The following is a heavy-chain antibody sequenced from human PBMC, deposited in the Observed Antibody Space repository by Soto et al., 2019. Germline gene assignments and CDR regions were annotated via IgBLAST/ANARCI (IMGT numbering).Heavy chain of an antibody. V-gene: IGHV3-11*06. CDR3: ARDSRMVVAATYYYYGMDV. D-gene: IGHD2-15*01. Sequence: GGSLRLSCVASGFTFSDYYMSWIRQAPGKGLEWVSYISSSSSYTNYADSVKGRFTISRDNAKNSLYLQMNSLRSEDTAVYYCARDSRMVVAATYYYYGMDVWGQGTTVSVSS. J-gene: IGHJ6*02. CDR1: GFTFSDYY. CDR2: ISSSSSYT.